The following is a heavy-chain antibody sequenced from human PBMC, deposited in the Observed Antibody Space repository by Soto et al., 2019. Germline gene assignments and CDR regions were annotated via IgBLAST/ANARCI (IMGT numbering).Heavy chain of an antibody. CDR2: IKSKTDGGTT. V-gene: IGHV3-15*07. J-gene: IGHJ3*02. Sequence: GGSLRLSCAASGFTFSNAWMNWVRQAPGKGLEWVGRIKSKTDGGTTDYAAPVKGRFTISRDDSKNTLYLQMNSLKTEDTAVYYCTTDSSSWPEDAFDIWGQGTMVTVSS. CDR3: TTDSSSWPEDAFDI. D-gene: IGHD6-13*01. CDR1: GFTFSNAW.